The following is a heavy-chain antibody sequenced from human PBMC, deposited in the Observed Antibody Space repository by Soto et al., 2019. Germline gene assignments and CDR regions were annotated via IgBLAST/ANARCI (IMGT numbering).Heavy chain of an antibody. D-gene: IGHD6-13*01. CDR1: GFPLTTYA. CDR2: VSDGGGA. J-gene: IGHJ4*02. CDR3: AKETAGIGIPLFDH. Sequence: GGSLRLSCAASGFPLTTYALSWVRQAPGKRLEWVSAVSDGGGAHYASSVMGRFIVSRDLSKSTVYLEINGLTAEDTALYYCAKETAGIGIPLFDHWGQGIMVTVSS. V-gene: IGHV3-23*01.